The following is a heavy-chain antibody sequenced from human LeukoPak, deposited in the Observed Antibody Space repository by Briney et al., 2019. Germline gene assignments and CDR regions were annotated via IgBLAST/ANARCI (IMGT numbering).Heavy chain of an antibody. CDR1: GYTFTRYH. Sequence: ASVKVSCKASGYTFTRYHMHWVRQAAGQGLEWMGIINPSDGGTGYAQKFQGRVTMTRDTSTSTVYMELSSLRSEDTAVYYCARVSYQAFDIWGQGTMVTVSS. V-gene: IGHV1-46*01. J-gene: IGHJ3*02. CDR3: ARVSYQAFDI. CDR2: INPSDGGT. D-gene: IGHD2-21*01.